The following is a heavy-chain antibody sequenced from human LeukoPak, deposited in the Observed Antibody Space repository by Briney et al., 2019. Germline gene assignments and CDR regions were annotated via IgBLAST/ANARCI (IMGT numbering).Heavy chain of an antibody. J-gene: IGHJ4*02. Sequence: PGGSLRLSCAASGFTFGSYAMSWVRQAPGKGLEWVSFISPRGDRTSNADSVEGRFTISRDNPRNTLYLQMNSLRDEDTAVYYCAIMHGYYDGSGYWVQWGQGTLVTGSS. V-gene: IGHV3-23*01. CDR3: AIMHGYYDGSGYWVQ. D-gene: IGHD3-22*01. CDR2: ISPRGDRT. CDR1: GFTFGSYA.